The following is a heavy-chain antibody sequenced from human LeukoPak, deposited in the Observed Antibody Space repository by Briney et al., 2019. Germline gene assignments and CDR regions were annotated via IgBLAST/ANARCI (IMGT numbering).Heavy chain of an antibody. J-gene: IGHJ4*02. CDR2: INWNGSRT. D-gene: IGHD3-22*01. CDR1: GFTFNDYG. Sequence: GGSLRLSCAAPGFTFNDYGISWVRQAPGKGLEWVSGINWNGSRTGYADSVKGRFTVSRDNAKTALYLQMNSLRAEDTAFYYCARNFGGGDSSGPYYWGQGTLVTVSS. CDR3: ARNFGGGDSSGPYY. V-gene: IGHV3-20*04.